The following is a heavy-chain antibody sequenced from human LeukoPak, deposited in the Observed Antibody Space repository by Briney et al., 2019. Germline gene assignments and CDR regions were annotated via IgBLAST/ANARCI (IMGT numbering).Heavy chain of an antibody. Sequence: GESLKIPCKGSEYTFDIYWIGWVRQIPGKGLEWMGIIYPADSDTRYSPSFQGQVTISVDKSINTAYLQWSSLKASDTAMYYCARRGEGGTYQSLDYWGQGTLVTVSS. D-gene: IGHD1-26*01. V-gene: IGHV5-51*01. CDR3: ARRGEGGTYQSLDY. J-gene: IGHJ4*02. CDR1: EYTFDIYW. CDR2: IYPADSDT.